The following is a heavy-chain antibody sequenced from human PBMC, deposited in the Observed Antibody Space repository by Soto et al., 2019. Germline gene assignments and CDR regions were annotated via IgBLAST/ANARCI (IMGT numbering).Heavy chain of an antibody. CDR3: ARDYYYESSGYQNWFDP. V-gene: IGHV3-23*01. D-gene: IGHD3-22*01. J-gene: IGHJ5*02. CDR2: IHGGGSSA. Sequence: GGSLRLSCAASGFTFSGYAMSWVRQAPGKGLEWVSVIHGGGSSAYYADSVKGRFTISRDNSKNTLYLQMNSLRAEDTAVYYCARDYYYESSGYQNWFDPWGQGTLVTVSS. CDR1: GFTFSGYA.